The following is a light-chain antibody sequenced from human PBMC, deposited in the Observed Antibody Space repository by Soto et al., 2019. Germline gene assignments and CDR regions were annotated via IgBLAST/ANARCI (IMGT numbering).Light chain of an antibody. CDR3: QTGATGPDGV. CDR2: LDSDGSH. Sequence: QSVLTQSPSASASLGASVKLTCTLSSGHSTYAIAWHQQQPEKGPRYLMKLDSDGSHSKGDGIPDRFSGSSSGAERYLTISGLQSEDGADYSCQTGATGPDGVFGGGTKLTVL. V-gene: IGLV4-69*01. CDR1: SGHSTYA. J-gene: IGLJ3*02.